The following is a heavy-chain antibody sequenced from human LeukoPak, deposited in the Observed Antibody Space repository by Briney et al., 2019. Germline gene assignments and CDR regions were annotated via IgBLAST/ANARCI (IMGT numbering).Heavy chain of an antibody. CDR3: ARVAVTGRGYFHY. J-gene: IGHJ1*01. V-gene: IGHV1-2*02. CDR2: INPNSSDT. CDR1: GCTLTDNY. Sequence: ASVKVSCKASGCTLTDNYMHWVRQAPGQGLEWMGWINPNSSDTNYAQQFQGRVTMTRDTSINTAYMELNRLRSDDTAVYYCARVAVTGRGYFHYWGQGTLVTVSS. D-gene: IGHD6-19*01.